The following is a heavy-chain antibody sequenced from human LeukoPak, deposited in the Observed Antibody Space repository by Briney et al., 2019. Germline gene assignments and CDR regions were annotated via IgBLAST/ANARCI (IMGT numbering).Heavy chain of an antibody. V-gene: IGHV3-23*01. Sequence: GGSLRLSCAASGFSFDNYAMSWVRQAPGKGLEWVSRINRDGSSTSYADSVKGRFTISRDNSKNTLYLQMNSLRAEDTAVYYCAKGSYGYVRFDYWGQGTLVTVSS. CDR1: GFSFDNYA. J-gene: IGHJ4*02. CDR2: INRDGSST. CDR3: AKGSYGYVRFDY. D-gene: IGHD5-18*01.